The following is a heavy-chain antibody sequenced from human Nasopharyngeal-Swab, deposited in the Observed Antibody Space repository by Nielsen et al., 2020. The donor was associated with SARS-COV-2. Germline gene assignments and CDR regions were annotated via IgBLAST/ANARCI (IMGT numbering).Heavy chain of an antibody. J-gene: IGHJ4*02. CDR3: AKVRPIVTTPRDFDY. V-gene: IGHV3-23*01. D-gene: IGHD5-12*01. CDR2: ISGSAGAT. Sequence: WIRQPPGKGLEWVSAISGSAGATYYADSVKGRFTISRANSKNTVYLQMNSLRAEAAAVYYCAKVRPIVTTPRDFDYWGQGILVTVSS.